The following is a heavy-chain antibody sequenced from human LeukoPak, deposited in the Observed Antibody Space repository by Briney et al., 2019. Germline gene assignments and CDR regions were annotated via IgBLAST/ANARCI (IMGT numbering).Heavy chain of an antibody. J-gene: IGHJ4*02. D-gene: IGHD3-10*01. CDR2: INSDGSST. CDR3: VRDPRFSENFDF. Sequence: GGSLRLSCAASGFTFRSYWMHWVRQAPGKGLVCVSRINSDGSSTNYADSVKGRFTISRDNAKNTLYLQMNSLRTEDTAVYYCVRDPRFSENFDFWGQGTLVTVSS. CDR1: GFTFRSYW. V-gene: IGHV3-74*01.